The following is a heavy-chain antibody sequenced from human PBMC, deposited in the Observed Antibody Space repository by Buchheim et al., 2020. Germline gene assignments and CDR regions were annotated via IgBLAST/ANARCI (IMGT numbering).Heavy chain of an antibody. CDR1: GYTFTSHY. J-gene: IGHJ4*02. CDR3: ARDPPLGVAARLDDY. D-gene: IGHD6-6*01. V-gene: IGHV1-46*01. CDR2: INPSGGST. Sequence: QVQLVQSGAEVKKPGASVKVSCKASGYTFTSHYMHWVRQAPGQGLEWMGIINPSGGSTSYAQKFQGRVTMTRVTSTSTVYMELSSLRSEDTAVYYCARDPPLGVAARLDDYWGQGTL.